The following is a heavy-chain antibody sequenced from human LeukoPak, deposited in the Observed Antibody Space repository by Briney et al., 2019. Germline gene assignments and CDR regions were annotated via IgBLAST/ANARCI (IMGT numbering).Heavy chain of an antibody. CDR3: ARVSDAPDY. V-gene: IGHV3-7*01. Sequence: GGSLRLSCAASGFTFTSYWMSRVRQAPGKGLEWVANIKQDGSEKYYVDSVKGRFTISRDNAKNSVYLQMNSLRAEDTAVYYCARVSDAPDYWGQGTLVTVSS. CDR2: IKQDGSEK. J-gene: IGHJ4*02. CDR1: GFTFTSYW.